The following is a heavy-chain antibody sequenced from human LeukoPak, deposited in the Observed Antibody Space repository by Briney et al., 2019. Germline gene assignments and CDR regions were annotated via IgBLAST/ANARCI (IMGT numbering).Heavy chain of an antibody. J-gene: IGHJ4*02. Sequence: SETLSLTCTVSGGSISSYYWSWIRQPPGKGLEWIGYIYYSGSTNCNPSLKSRVTISVDTSKNQFSLKLSSVTAADTAVYYCARHLYYYGSGSLSEFDYWGQGTLVTVSS. CDR3: ARHLYYYGSGSLSEFDY. CDR1: GGSISSYY. V-gene: IGHV4-59*08. D-gene: IGHD3-10*01. CDR2: IYYSGST.